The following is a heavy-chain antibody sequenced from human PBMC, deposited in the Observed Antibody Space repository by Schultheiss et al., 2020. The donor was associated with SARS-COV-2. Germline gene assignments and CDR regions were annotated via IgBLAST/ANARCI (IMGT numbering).Heavy chain of an antibody. Sequence: SETLSLTCTVSGGSISSGDYYWSWIRQHPGKGLEWIGYIYYSGSTYYNPSLKSRVTISVDTSKNQFSLKLSSVTAADTAVYYCARGSKWELAFLGDFWGYWGQGTLVTVSS. CDR2: IYYSGST. D-gene: IGHD1-26*01. CDR3: ARGSKWELAFLGDFWGY. CDR1: GGSISSGDYY. J-gene: IGHJ4*02. V-gene: IGHV4-30-4*01.